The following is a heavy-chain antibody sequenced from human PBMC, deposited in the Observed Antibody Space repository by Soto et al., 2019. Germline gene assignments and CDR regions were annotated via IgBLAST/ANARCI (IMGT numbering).Heavy chain of an antibody. Sequence: EVQLLESGGGLVQPGGSLRLSCAASGFTFSSYAMSWVRQAPGKGLEWVSAISGSGGSTYYADSVKGRFTISRDNSKNTLYLQINSLRAEDTAVYYCAKLKTRYYYDSSGYFDYWGQGTLVTVSS. V-gene: IGHV3-23*01. CDR1: GFTFSSYA. CDR3: AKLKTRYYYDSSGYFDY. CDR2: ISGSGGST. J-gene: IGHJ4*02. D-gene: IGHD3-22*01.